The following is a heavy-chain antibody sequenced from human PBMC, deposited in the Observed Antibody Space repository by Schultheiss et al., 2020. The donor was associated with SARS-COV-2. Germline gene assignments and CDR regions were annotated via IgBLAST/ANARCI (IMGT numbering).Heavy chain of an antibody. CDR1: GGSFSGYY. J-gene: IGHJ4*02. CDR2: INHSGST. Sequence: PETLSLTCAVYGGSFSGYYWSWIRQPPGKGLEWIGEINHSGSTNYNPSLKSRVTISVDTSKNQFSLKLSSVTAADTAVYYCARVYGGVDYWGQGTLVTVSS. V-gene: IGHV4-34*01. CDR3: ARVYGGVDY. D-gene: IGHD4-23*01.